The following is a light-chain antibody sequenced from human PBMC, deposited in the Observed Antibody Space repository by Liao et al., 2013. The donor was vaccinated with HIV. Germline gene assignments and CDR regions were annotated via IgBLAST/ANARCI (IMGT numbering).Light chain of an antibody. CDR3: QVWDSSSDLYV. Sequence: SYELTQPPSLSVAPGRTARITCGGNDIGDKSVQWFQQKPGQAPVLFIYYNTDRPSGIPERLSGSNSGNTATLTISRVEAGDEADYYCQVWDSSSDLYVFGTGTKVTVL. CDR1: DIGDKS. J-gene: IGLJ1*01. V-gene: IGLV3-21*04. CDR2: YNT.